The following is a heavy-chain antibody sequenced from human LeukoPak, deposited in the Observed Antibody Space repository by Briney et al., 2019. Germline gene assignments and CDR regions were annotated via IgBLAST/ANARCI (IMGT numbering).Heavy chain of an antibody. Sequence: SETLSLTCTVSGGSISSYYWSWIRQHPGKGLEWIGYIYYSGSTYYNPSLKSRVTISVDTSKNQFSLKLSSVTAADTAVYYCARGDSSGWYLGDYWGQGTLVTVSS. J-gene: IGHJ4*02. CDR2: IYYSGST. V-gene: IGHV4-59*06. CDR3: ARGDSSGWYLGDY. CDR1: GGSISSYY. D-gene: IGHD6-19*01.